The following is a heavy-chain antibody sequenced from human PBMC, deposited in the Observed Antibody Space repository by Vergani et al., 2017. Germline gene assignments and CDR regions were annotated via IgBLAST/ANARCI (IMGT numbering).Heavy chain of an antibody. Sequence: QVQLVQSGAEVKKPGSSVKVSCKASGGTFSSYTISWVRQAPGQGLEWMGRIIPILGIANYAQKFQGRVTITADKSTSTAYMELSSLRSEDTAVYYCARGYCSGGSCSYYFDSWGQGTLVTVSS. CDR3: ARGYCSGGSCSYYFDS. CDR2: IIPILGIA. D-gene: IGHD2-15*01. J-gene: IGHJ4*02. CDR1: GGTFSSYT. V-gene: IGHV1-69*02.